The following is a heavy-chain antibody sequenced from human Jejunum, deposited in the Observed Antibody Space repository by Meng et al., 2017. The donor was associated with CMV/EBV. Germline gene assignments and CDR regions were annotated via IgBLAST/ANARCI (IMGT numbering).Heavy chain of an antibody. CDR3: AGGAVWLVYEY. J-gene: IGHJ4*02. CDR1: GFTVSTNY. Sequence: EVELVESGGGFVQPGGSLRLSCAASGFTVSTNYMSWVRQAPGKGLEWVSALYSGGNTYYADSVKGRFTLSRDNSKNTLYLQMSSLGVEDTAVYYCAGGAVWLVYEYWGQGTLVTVSS. CDR2: LYSGGNT. D-gene: IGHD5-12*01. V-gene: IGHV3-66*01.